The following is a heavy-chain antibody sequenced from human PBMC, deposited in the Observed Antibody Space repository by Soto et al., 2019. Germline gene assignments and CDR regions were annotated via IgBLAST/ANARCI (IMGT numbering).Heavy chain of an antibody. J-gene: IGHJ6*03. D-gene: IGHD3-10*01. Sequence: GGSLRLSCAASGFTVSSNYMSWVRQAPGRGLEWVSVIYSGGSTYYADSVKGRFTISRHNSKNTLYLQMNSLRAEDTAVYYCASVKPDYYYYYMDVWGKGTTVTVSS. CDR1: GFTVSSNY. CDR2: IYSGGST. V-gene: IGHV3-53*04. CDR3: ASVKPDYYYYYMDV.